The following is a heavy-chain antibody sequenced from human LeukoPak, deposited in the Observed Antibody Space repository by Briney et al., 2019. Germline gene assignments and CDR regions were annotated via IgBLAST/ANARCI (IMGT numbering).Heavy chain of an antibody. CDR1: GFTFSTFA. CDR3: ARRAGAYSHPYDY. V-gene: IGHV3-23*01. J-gene: IGHJ4*02. CDR2: IRGSGDGT. Sequence: GGSLRLSCAASGFTFSTFAMSWVRQAPGKGLEWVSAIRGSGDGTYYADSVKGRFTISRDNSKNTLYLQMNSLRAEDTAVYYCARRAGAYSHPYDYWGQGTLVTVSS. D-gene: IGHD4/OR15-4a*01.